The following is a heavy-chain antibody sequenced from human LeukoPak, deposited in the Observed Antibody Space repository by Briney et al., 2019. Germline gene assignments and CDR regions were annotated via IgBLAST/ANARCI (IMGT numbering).Heavy chain of an antibody. CDR1: GYTFTSYY. Sequence: ASVKVSCKASGYTFTSYYMHWVRQAPGQGLEWMGIINPSGGSTSYAQKFQGRVTMTRDTSTSTVYMELSSLRSEDTAVYYCARGVPRFAPIAAAGTAYYYYYYMDVWGKGTTVTVSS. V-gene: IGHV1-46*01. CDR3: ARGVPRFAPIAAAGTAYYYYYYMDV. J-gene: IGHJ6*03. D-gene: IGHD6-13*01. CDR2: INPSGGST.